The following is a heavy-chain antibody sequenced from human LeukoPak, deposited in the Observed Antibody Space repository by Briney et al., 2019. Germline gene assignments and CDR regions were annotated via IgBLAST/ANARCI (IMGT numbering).Heavy chain of an antibody. V-gene: IGHV5-51*01. J-gene: IGHJ4*02. CDR2: IYPGDSDT. CDR3: ARHNDGYSGYGGIDY. CDR1: GYSFTSYW. D-gene: IGHD5-12*01. Sequence: GESLKISCKGSGYSFTSYWIGWVRQMPGEGLEWMGIIYPGDSDTRYSPSFQGQVTISADKSISTAYLQWSSLKASDTAMYYCARHNDGYSGYGGIDYWGQGTLVTVSS.